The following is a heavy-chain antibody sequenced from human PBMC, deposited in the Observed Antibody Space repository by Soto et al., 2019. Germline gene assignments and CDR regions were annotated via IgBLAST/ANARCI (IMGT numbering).Heavy chain of an antibody. V-gene: IGHV4-34*01. CDR2: INHSGNT. CDR1: GKSLSGYY. J-gene: IGHJ4*02. D-gene: IGHD1-26*01. Sequence: QVQLQQWGAGLLKPSETLSLTGAVYGKSLSGYYWSWIRQPPGKALDGIGEINHSGNTNYNPSLKSRVTISVDTSKNQLFLNLSSVTAADTAMYYCARHHVRGRTIAGAAEFWGQGTLVTVSS. CDR3: ARHHVRGRTIAGAAEF.